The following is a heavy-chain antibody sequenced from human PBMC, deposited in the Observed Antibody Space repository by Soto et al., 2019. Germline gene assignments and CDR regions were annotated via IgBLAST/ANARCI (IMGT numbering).Heavy chain of an antibody. V-gene: IGHV1-58*02. CDR1: GFTFTSSA. Sequence: GASVKVSCKASGFTFTSSAMQWVRQARGQRLEWIGWIVVGSGNTNYAQKFQERVTITRDMSTSTAYMELSSLRSEDTAVYYCAAGGEWLRYDAFDSWGQGTRVTVSS. CDR2: IVVGSGNT. D-gene: IGHD5-12*01. J-gene: IGHJ3*02. CDR3: AAGGEWLRYDAFDS.